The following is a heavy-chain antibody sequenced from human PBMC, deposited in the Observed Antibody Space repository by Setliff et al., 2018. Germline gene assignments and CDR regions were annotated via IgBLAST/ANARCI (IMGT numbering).Heavy chain of an antibody. J-gene: IGHJ4*02. D-gene: IGHD3-3*01. V-gene: IGHV4-61*01. CDR2: IYYSGST. CDR1: GGSVSSGSYY. Sequence: SETLSLTCTVSGGSVSSGSYYWSWIRQPPGKGLEWMGYIYYSGSTNYNPSLKSRVTISVDTSQNQFSLKLRSVPAADTAVYYCARLGPTYYNFWSGYYRYWGQGPLVTVSS. CDR3: ARLGPTYYNFWSGYYRY.